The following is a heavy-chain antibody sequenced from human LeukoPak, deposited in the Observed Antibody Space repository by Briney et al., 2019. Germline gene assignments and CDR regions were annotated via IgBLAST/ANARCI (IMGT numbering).Heavy chain of an antibody. V-gene: IGHV3-11*01. J-gene: IGHJ5*02. D-gene: IGHD3-10*01. CDR2: IRSSGSTL. Sequence: GGSLRLSCAASGFTFSDYYMSWIRQAPGKGLEWVSYIRSSGSTLYYADSVKGRFTISRDNAKNSLYLQMNSLRAEDTAVYYCAKDRALVRGGKEAWGQGTLVTVSS. CDR1: GFTFSDYY. CDR3: AKDRALVRGGKEA.